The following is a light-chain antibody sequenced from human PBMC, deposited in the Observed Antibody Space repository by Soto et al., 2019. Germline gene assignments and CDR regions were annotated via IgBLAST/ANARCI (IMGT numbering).Light chain of an antibody. V-gene: IGLV2-14*01. CDR1: SSDVGSYNY. Sequence: QSVLTQPASVSGSPGQSITISCTGTSSDVGSYNYVSWYQQHPGKAPKLMIYEVSNRPSGVSNRFSGSKSGNTASLTISGLQAEDEADYYRSSYTSSSTVVFGGGTKLTVL. J-gene: IGLJ2*01. CDR2: EVS. CDR3: SSYTSSSTVV.